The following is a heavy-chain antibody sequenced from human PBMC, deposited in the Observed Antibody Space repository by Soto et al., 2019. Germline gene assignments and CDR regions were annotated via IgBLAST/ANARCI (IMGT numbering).Heavy chain of an antibody. CDR1: GSTFSSDW. CDR2: INSDGSST. V-gene: IGHV3-74*01. Sequence: PGGSLRLSCAVSGSTFSSDWMHWVRQAPGKGLVWVSRINSDGSSTSYADSVKGRFTISRDNAKNTLYLQMNSLRAEDTAVYYCASTVVTGYWGQGTLVTSPQ. D-gene: IGHD2-15*01. CDR3: ASTVVTGY. J-gene: IGHJ4*02.